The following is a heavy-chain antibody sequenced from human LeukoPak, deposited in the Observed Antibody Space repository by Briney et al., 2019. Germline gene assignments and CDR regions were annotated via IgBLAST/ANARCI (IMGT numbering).Heavy chain of an antibody. CDR2: INPNSGGT. V-gene: IGHV1-2*02. Sequence: ASVKVSCKASGYTFTGYYMHWVRQAPGQGLEWMGWINPNSGGTNYAQKFQGRVTMTRDTSISTAYMELSRLRSDDTAVYYCAREGTAMVRRWFDPWGQGTLVTVSS. D-gene: IGHD5-18*01. CDR3: AREGTAMVRRWFDP. J-gene: IGHJ5*02. CDR1: GYTFTGYY.